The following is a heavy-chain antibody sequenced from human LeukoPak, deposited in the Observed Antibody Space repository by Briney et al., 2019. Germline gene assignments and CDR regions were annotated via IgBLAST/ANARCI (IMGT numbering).Heavy chain of an antibody. CDR1: GCTFSSYA. Sequence: GSSVKVSCKASGCTFSSYAISWVRQAPGQGLEWMGRIILILGIANYAQKFQGRVTITADKSTSTAYMELSSLRSEDTAVYYCARGRPIVVEGYNWFDPWGQGTLVTVSS. D-gene: IGHD3-22*01. V-gene: IGHV1-69*04. CDR3: ARGRPIVVEGYNWFDP. CDR2: IILILGIA. J-gene: IGHJ5*02.